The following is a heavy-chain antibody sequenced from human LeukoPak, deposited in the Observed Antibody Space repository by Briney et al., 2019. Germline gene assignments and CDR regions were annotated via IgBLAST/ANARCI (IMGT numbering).Heavy chain of an antibody. CDR2: INSKTDGRTT. CDR3: PTDIRGYYGSSGYYSGLD. V-gene: IGHV3-15*01. D-gene: IGHD3-22*01. J-gene: IGHJ4*02. Sequence: LPGSLRLSSAAPGSSFSNACMSSVRHTPPHGLPSPGRINSKTDGRTTDYAAPVKGRLTISRDDSKSTPHLQMNTLKTDDKPVYHCPTDIRGYYGSSGYYSGLDWGQGTLVPVPS. CDR1: GSSFSNAC.